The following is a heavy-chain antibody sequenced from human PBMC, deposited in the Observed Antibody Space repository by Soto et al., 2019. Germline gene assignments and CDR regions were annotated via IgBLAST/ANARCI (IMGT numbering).Heavy chain of an antibody. CDR3: ARDPSHSYYTLFYYFDY. D-gene: IGHD1-26*01. J-gene: IGHJ4*02. CDR1: VFTFITYA. Sequence: PGWSLRLSCASSVFTFITYAMSWVRQAPGKGLEWVSAISGSGSNTYYADSVKGRFTISRDDSKSTLYLQMNSLRAEDTAVYYCARDPSHSYYTLFYYFDYWGQGTLVTVSS. V-gene: IGHV3-23*01. CDR2: ISGSGSNT.